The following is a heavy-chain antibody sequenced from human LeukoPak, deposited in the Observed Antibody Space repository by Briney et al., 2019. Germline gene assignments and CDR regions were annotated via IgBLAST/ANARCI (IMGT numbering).Heavy chain of an antibody. J-gene: IGHJ4*02. CDR1: GFTFSDYG. CDR3: ASDPETSLVRGVGYYFDY. D-gene: IGHD3-10*01. CDR2: VWFDVSNK. V-gene: IGHV3-33*01. Sequence: PGRCQRLACAASGFTFSDYGMHSVRQAPGKWLEWVAGVWFDVSNKKCADSVRGRFTISRDNSTNTLYLQMNTVRAPDTAVYYCASDPETSLVRGVGYYFDYCGQGALVTVSS.